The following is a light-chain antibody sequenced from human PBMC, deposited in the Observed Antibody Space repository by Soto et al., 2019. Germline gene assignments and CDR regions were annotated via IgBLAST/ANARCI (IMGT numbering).Light chain of an antibody. CDR1: QSVSSNH. V-gene: IGKV3-20*01. Sequence: DIVLTQSPGTLSLSPGEGATLSCRASQSVSSNHLAWYQQKPGQAPRLLIYGGSTRATGIPVRFSGSGSETEFTLTISRLEPEDFAVYYCQQYGSSGTFGQGTKVDIK. J-gene: IGKJ1*01. CDR2: GGS. CDR3: QQYGSSGT.